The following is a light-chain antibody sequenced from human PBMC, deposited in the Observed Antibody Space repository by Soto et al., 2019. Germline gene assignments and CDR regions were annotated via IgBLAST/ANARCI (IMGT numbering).Light chain of an antibody. J-gene: IGLJ1*01. V-gene: IGLV2-14*01. CDR3: SSYTSSSTLGV. Sequence: QSALTQPASVSGSPGQSITISCTGTSSDVGGYNYVSWYQQHPGKAPKLMIYEVSNRPSGVSNRFSGSKSGNTASLTISGRQAEDEAAYYCSSYTSSSTLGVFGTGTKLTVL. CDR1: SSDVGGYNY. CDR2: EVS.